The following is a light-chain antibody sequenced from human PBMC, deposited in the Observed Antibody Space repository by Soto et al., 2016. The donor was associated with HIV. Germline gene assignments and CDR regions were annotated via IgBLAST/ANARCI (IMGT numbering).Light chain of an antibody. CDR1: SVGSQT. CDR3: QVWDSSSDHSGV. J-gene: IGLJ2*01. CDR2: DDS. V-gene: IGLV3-21*03. Sequence: SYVLTQPPSVSVAPGKTARITCGGSSVGSQTVHWYQQKPGQAPVLVAYDDSKRPSGIPERFSGSNSGNTATLTINRVEAGDEADYYCQVWDSSSDHSGVFGGGTKLTVL.